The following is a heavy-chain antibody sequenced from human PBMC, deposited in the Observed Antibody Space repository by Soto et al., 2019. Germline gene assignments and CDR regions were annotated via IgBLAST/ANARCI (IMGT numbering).Heavy chain of an antibody. V-gene: IGHV3-48*02. CDR2: IRTISSAI. CDR3: ARETPSFDS. CDR1: GFTFSDYP. J-gene: IGHJ4*02. Sequence: GGSLRLSCAASGFTFSDYPMNWVRQAPGKGLEWVSSIRTISSAIYFADSVRGRFTISRDNAKNSLYLQMTSLRDEDTAVYYCARETPSFDSWGQGTLVTVSS. D-gene: IGHD2-15*01.